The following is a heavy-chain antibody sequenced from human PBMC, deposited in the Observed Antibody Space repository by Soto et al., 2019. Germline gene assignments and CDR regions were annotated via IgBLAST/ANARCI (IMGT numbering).Heavy chain of an antibody. D-gene: IGHD3-22*01. V-gene: IGHV3-53*01. J-gene: IGHJ1*01. CDR3: ARDRVESGYPEYYQH. Sequence: EVQLVESGGGLIQPGGSLRLSCAASGFTVSSNYMSWVRQAPGKGLEWVSVIYSGGSTYYADSVKGRFTISRDNPKNPLYLQMNGLRAEDTDVYYCARDRVESGYPEYYQHWSQGTLVTVSS. CDR1: GFTVSSNY. CDR2: IYSGGST.